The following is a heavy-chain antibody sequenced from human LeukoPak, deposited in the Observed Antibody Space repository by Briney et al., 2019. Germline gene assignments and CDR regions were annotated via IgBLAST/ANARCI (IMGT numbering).Heavy chain of an antibody. Sequence: SETLSLTCAVYGGSFSGYYWSWIRQPPGKGLEWIGEINHSGSTNYNPSLKSRVTISVDTSKNQFSLKLSSVTAADTAVHYCARHSPGISYWGQGTLVTVSS. CDR1: GGSFSGYY. D-gene: IGHD1-26*01. J-gene: IGHJ4*02. CDR3: ARHSPGISY. V-gene: IGHV4-34*01. CDR2: INHSGST.